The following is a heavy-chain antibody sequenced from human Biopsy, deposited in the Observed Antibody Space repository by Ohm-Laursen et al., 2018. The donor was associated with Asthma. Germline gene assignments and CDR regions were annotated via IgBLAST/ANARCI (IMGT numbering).Heavy chain of an antibody. D-gene: IGHD3-22*01. J-gene: IGHJ4*02. CDR1: GGSFSGYY. V-gene: IGHV4-34*09. CDR3: ARAQDYYDSRGYYRSFDY. CDR2: INHSGST. Sequence: SDTLSLTCAVYGGSFSGYYWSWIRQPPGKGLEWIGEINHSGSTYYNPSLKSRVSISIDTSKNQFSLKLSSVTAADTAVYYCARAQDYYDSRGYYRSFDYWGQGTLVTVSS.